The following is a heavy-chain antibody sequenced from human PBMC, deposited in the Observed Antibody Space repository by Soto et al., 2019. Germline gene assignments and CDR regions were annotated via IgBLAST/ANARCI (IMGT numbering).Heavy chain of an antibody. J-gene: IGHJ4*02. CDR1: GYSFIDYW. CDR2: IYPGNSDT. V-gene: IGHV5-51*01. D-gene: IGHD5-12*01. CDR3: ARRGYSGYAAFDY. Sequence: GESLKISCKGSGYSFIDYWSGWVRQVHVKGLEWMGVIYPGNSDTRYSPSFQGQVTISADKSISTAYLQWSSLKASYTAIYYCARRGYSGYAAFDYWGQGTLVTVSS.